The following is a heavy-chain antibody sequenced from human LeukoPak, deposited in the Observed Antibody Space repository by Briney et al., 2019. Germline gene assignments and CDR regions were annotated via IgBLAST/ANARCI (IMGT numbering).Heavy chain of an antibody. Sequence: ASVKVSCKASGYTFTGYYMHWVRQAPGQGLEWMGWINPNSGGTNYARKFQGRVTMTRDTSISTAYMELSRLRSDDTAVYYCARGYVVVPAAISDYWGQGTLVTVSS. CDR1: GYTFTGYY. J-gene: IGHJ4*02. D-gene: IGHD2-2*01. CDR3: ARGYVVVPAAISDY. CDR2: INPNSGGT. V-gene: IGHV1-2*02.